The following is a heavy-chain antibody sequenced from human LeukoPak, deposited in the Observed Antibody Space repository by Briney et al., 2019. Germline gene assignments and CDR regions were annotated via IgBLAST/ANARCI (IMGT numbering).Heavy chain of an antibody. CDR3: AKDLSPYGSGSYYPDY. D-gene: IGHD3-10*01. CDR1: GFTFSGYG. V-gene: IGHV3-30*18. J-gene: IGHJ4*02. Sequence: GGSLRLSCAASGFTFSGYGMHWVRQAPGKGLEWVAVISYDGSNKYYADSVKGRFTISRDNSKNTLYLQMNGLRAEDTAVYYCAKDLSPYGSGSYYPDYWGQGTLVTVSS. CDR2: ISYDGSNK.